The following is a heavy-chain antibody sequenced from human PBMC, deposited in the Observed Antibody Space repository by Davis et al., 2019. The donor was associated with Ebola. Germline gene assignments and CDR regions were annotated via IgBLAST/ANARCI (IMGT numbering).Heavy chain of an antibody. CDR3: VRYGGGSHDY. CDR1: GYTFTSYY. CDR2: INPSGGST. Sequence: AASVKVSCKASGYTFTSYYMHWVRQAPGQGLEWMGIINPSGGSTSYAQKFQGRVTMTRDTSTSTVYMELSSLRDEDTAMYYCVRYGGGSHDYWGQGTLVTVSA. D-gene: IGHD6-19*01. J-gene: IGHJ4*02. V-gene: IGHV1-46*01.